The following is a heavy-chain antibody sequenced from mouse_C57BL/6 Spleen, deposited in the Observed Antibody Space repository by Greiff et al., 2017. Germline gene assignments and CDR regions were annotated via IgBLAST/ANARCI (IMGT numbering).Heavy chain of an antibody. J-gene: IGHJ4*01. D-gene: IGHD1-1*01. CDR3: ASPGSSPYAMDY. V-gene: IGHV5-17*01. Sequence: EVMLVESGGGLVKPGGSLKLSCAASGFTFSDYGMHWVRQAPEKGLEWVAYISSGSSTIYYADTVKGRFTISRDTAENTLFLQMTSLRSEDTAMYYCASPGSSPYAMDYWGQGTSVTVSS. CDR2: ISSGSSTI. CDR1: GFTFSDYG.